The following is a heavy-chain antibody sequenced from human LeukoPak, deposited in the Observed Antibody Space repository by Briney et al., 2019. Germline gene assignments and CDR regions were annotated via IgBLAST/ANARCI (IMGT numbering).Heavy chain of an antibody. J-gene: IGHJ2*01. CDR2: IYYSGST. CDR1: GGSIGSSSYY. CDR3: ARGYDGSGYYYRNWYFDL. D-gene: IGHD3-22*01. V-gene: IGHV4-39*02. Sequence: KTSETLSLTCTVSGGSIGSSSYYWGWIRQPPGKGLEWIGSIYYSGSTYYNPSLKSRVTISVDTSKNHFSLKLSSVTAADTAVYYCARGYDGSGYYYRNWYFDLWGRGTLVTVSS.